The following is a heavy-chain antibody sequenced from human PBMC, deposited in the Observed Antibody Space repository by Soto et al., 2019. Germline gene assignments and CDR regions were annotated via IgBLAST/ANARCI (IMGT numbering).Heavy chain of an antibody. J-gene: IGHJ6*02. V-gene: IGHV5-51*01. Sequence: GESLKISCKGSGYSFTIYWIGWVRQMPGKGLEWMGIIYPGDSDTRYSPSFQGQVTISADKSISTAYLQWSSLKASDTAMYYCARHGLTGTQGANYYCYGMDVWGQGTTVTVSS. D-gene: IGHD1-7*01. CDR3: ARHGLTGTQGANYYCYGMDV. CDR2: IYPGDSDT. CDR1: GYSFTIYW.